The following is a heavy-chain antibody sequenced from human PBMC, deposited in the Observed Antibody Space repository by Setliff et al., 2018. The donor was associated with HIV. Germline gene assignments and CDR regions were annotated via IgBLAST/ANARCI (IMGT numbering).Heavy chain of an antibody. V-gene: IGHV1-2*06. CDR2: INPNSGGT. J-gene: IGHJ4*02. CDR1: GYTFTGYY. CDR3: ARVVATVAGTVIMDY. Sequence: GASVKVSCKASGYTFTGYYMHWVRQAPGQGLEWMGRINPNSGGTNYAQKFQGRVTMTRDTSISTAYMELSRLRSDETAVYYCARVVATVAGTVIMDYWGQGTLVTVSS. D-gene: IGHD6-19*01.